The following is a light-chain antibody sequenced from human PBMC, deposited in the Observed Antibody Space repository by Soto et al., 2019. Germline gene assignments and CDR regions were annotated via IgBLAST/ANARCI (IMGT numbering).Light chain of an antibody. Sequence: DFVMTQSPDSLAVSLGERATINCKSSRSGLYNVNNKNYLAWYQQKPGQPPQLLIYWASIRESVVPDRFSGSGSGTDFALTISSLQAEDGAVYYCQQYSTTPWTFGQGTKVEIK. CDR1: RSGLYNVNNKNY. CDR3: QQYSTTPWT. J-gene: IGKJ1*01. V-gene: IGKV4-1*01. CDR2: WAS.